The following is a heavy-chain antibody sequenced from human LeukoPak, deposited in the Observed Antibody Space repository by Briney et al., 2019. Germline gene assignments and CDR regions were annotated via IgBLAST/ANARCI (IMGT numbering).Heavy chain of an antibody. J-gene: IGHJ5*02. V-gene: IGHV6-1*01. CDR1: GDSISSNNAA. CDR3: TSGWALNA. CDR2: TYVRSESHQ. Sequence: SHTLSLTCGLCGDSISSNNAAWHGITQSPSRPRKWLGRTYVRSESHQDYAASVKGRIRIESDTSKNRFSLHLTSMTPGDTAVYYCTSGWALNAWGQGTLVTVSS. D-gene: IGHD3-16*01.